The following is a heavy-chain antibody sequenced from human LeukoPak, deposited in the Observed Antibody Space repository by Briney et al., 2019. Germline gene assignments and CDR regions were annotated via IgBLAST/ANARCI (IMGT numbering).Heavy chain of an antibody. V-gene: IGHV4-39*01. CDR2: IYYTGST. CDR1: GVSITSSSYC. J-gene: IGHJ4*02. CDR3: ARHHCSGSICYFDY. Sequence: SETLSLTCAVSGVSITSSSYCWGWIRQPPGKGLEWIGYIYYTGSTYYSPFLKGRVTISADTAKNQFSLQLSSVTAADTAVYYCARHHCSGSICYFDYWGQGTRVTVSS. D-gene: IGHD2-15*01.